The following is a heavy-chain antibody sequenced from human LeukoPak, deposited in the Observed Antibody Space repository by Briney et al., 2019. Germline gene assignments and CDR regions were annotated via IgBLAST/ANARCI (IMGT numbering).Heavy chain of an antibody. CDR1: GFTFSSYG. CDR2: IWYDGSKK. Sequence: GGSLRLSCAASGFTFSSYGMHWVRQAPGKGLEWVAVIWYDGSKKYYADSVKGRFTISRDNSKNTLYLQMNSLRAEDTAVYYCARADRILQLWSLDYYGMDVWGQGTTVTVSS. V-gene: IGHV3-33*01. J-gene: IGHJ6*02. D-gene: IGHD5-18*01. CDR3: ARADRILQLWSLDYYGMDV.